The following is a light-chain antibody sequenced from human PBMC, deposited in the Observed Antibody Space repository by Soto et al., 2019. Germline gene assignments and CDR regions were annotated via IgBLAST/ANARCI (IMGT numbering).Light chain of an antibody. CDR2: VDN. V-gene: IGLV6-57*01. Sequence: NFMLTQPHSVSESPGQTVTISCTRSSGSIASNYVQWYQQRPGSSPTIVIYVDNQRPSGVPDRFSGSIDSSSSSASLTISGLKSEDEADYYCQSYDSDTVIFGGGTKVTVL. J-gene: IGLJ2*01. CDR1: SGSIASNY. CDR3: QSYDSDTVI.